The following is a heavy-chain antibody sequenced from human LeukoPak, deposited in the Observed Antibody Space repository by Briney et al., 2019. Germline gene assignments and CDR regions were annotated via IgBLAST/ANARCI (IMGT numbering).Heavy chain of an antibody. D-gene: IGHD2-8*01. Sequence: PGGSLRLSCAASGFTFSRYALSWVRQAPGKGLEWVSAIRGSGDSTYYADSVKGRFTISRDNSKNTQYLQLNSLRAEDTAVYYCAKDAMLYAGGDNCDYWGQGTLVTVSS. CDR2: IRGSGDST. J-gene: IGHJ4*02. CDR1: GFTFSRYA. CDR3: AKDAMLYAGGDNCDY. V-gene: IGHV3-23*01.